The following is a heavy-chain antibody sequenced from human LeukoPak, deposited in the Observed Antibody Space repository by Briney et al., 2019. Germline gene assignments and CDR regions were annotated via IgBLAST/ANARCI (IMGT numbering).Heavy chain of an antibody. V-gene: IGHV1-2*02. CDR1: GYTFTVYY. Sequence: ASVRVSCKASGYTFTVYYMHWVRQAPGQGVEWMGWINPNSGDTKYTQKFQGRVTMTRDTSISTAYMGLSRLRSDDTAVYYCATQRVSYLRGTDFDYWGQGTLVTVSS. J-gene: IGHJ4*02. CDR3: ATQRVSYLRGTDFDY. D-gene: IGHD3-16*01. CDR2: INPNSGDT.